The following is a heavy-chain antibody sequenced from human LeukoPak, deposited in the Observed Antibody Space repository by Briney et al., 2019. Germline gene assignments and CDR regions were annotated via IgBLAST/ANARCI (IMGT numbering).Heavy chain of an antibody. V-gene: IGHV1-18*01. D-gene: IGHD3-22*01. Sequence: ASVQVSCKTSGYSLTNFGISWVRQAPGQGLEWMGWISAYNGDTNYVQNLQGRVTMTTDASTTTAYMELRSLRSDDTAVYYCARDYGYYDSSGHYCDYWGQGTLVSDSS. CDR2: ISAYNGDT. J-gene: IGHJ4*02. CDR3: ARDYGYYDSSGHYCDY. CDR1: GYSLTNFG.